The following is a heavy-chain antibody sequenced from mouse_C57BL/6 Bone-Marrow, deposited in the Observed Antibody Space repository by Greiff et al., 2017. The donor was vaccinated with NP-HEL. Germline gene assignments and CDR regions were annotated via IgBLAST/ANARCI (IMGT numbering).Heavy chain of an antibody. Sequence: VQLKESGPSLVRPSQTLSLTCTVTGFSINSDCYWIWIRQFPGNKLEYIGYTFYSGITYYNPSLESRTYITRDTSKNQFSLKLSSVTTEDTATYYCARVIYYYGSSYSPLYFDYWGQGTTLTVSS. CDR2: TFYSGIT. V-gene: IGHV3-3*01. CDR3: ARVIYYYGSSYSPLYFDY. CDR1: GFSINSDCY. D-gene: IGHD1-1*01. J-gene: IGHJ2*01.